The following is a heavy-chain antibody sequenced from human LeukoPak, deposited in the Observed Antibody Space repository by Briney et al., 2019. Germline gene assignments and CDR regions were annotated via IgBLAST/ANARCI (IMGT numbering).Heavy chain of an antibody. CDR2: IYASGST. J-gene: IGHJ5*02. V-gene: IGHV4-4*07. Sequence: SETLSLTCTVSGDSISSYYWSWIRQPAGKGLEWVGRIYASGSTNYNPSLKSRVTMSLDTSKNQFSLNLSSVTAADTAVYYCARKALPGNWFDPWGQGTLVTVSS. CDR3: ARKALPGNWFDP. CDR1: GDSISSYY.